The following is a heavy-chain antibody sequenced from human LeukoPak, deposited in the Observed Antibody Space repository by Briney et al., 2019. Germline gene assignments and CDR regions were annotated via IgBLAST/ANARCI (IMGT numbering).Heavy chain of an antibody. CDR2: LFYNEDA. V-gene: IGHV4-59*01. CDR1: GSSMSHFH. J-gene: IGHJ4*02. CDR3: AKGETVTTSPFDH. D-gene: IGHD4-17*01. Sequence: SETLSLTCAVSGSSMSHFHWNWFRQPPGKGLEWIGSLFYNEDAKYNPSIKSRVTMSIDTSKSQFSLRLTSVTAADTAVYYCAKGETVTTSPFDHWGQGLLVTVSS.